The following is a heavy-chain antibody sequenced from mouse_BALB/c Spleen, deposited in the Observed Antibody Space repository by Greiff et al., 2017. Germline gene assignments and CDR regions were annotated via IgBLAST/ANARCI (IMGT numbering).Heavy chain of an antibody. Sequence: EVKLVESGGGLVKPGGSLKLSCAASGFTFSDYYMYWVRQTPEKRLEWVATISDGGSYTYYPDSVKGRFTISRDNAKNNLYLQMSSLKSEDTAMYYCARDLGLGENFFDYWGQGTTLTVSS. V-gene: IGHV5-4*02. CDR2: ISDGGSYT. CDR1: GFTFSDYY. J-gene: IGHJ2*01. D-gene: IGHD2-4*01. CDR3: ARDLGLGENFFDY.